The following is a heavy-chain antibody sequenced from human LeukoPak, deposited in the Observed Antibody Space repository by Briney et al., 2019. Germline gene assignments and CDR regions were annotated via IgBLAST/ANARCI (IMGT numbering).Heavy chain of an antibody. CDR2: IYHGGST. Sequence: SETLSLTCAVSGYSISSGYYWGWIRQPPGKGLEWIGTIYHGGSTYYNASLKSRVTISVDTSKNQFSLKLSSVTAADTAVYYCARARHIVVVTAIDNWFDPWGQGTLVTVSS. V-gene: IGHV4-38-2*01. D-gene: IGHD2-21*02. CDR1: GYSISSGYY. J-gene: IGHJ5*02. CDR3: ARARHIVVVTAIDNWFDP.